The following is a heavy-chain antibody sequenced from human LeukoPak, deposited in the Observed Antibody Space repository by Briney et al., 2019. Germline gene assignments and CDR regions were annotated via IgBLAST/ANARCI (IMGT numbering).Heavy chain of an antibody. V-gene: IGHV4-39*07. J-gene: IGHJ4*02. CDR2: IYDSGST. CDR1: GGSIRSSYYY. Sequence: SETLSLTCTVSGGSIRSSYYYWGWIRQPPGKGLEWIGSIYDSGSTYYNPSLKSRVTISVDTSKNQFSLKLSSVTAADTAVYYCARDTLQADYFDYWGQGTLVTVSS. CDR3: ARDTLQADYFDY. D-gene: IGHD4-11*01.